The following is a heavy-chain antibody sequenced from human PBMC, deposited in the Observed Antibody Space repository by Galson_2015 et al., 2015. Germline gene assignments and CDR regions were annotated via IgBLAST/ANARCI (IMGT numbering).Heavy chain of an antibody. D-gene: IGHD3-10*01. CDR3: ARVRAAGRWFDP. J-gene: IGHJ5*02. CDR2: IYYSGST. Sequence: ETLSLTCTVSGGSISSYYWSWIRQPPGKGLEWIGYIYYSGSTNYNPSLKSRVTISVDTSKNQFSLKLSSVTAADTAVYYCARVRAAGRWFDPWGQGTLVTVSS. CDR1: GGSISSYY. V-gene: IGHV4-59*01.